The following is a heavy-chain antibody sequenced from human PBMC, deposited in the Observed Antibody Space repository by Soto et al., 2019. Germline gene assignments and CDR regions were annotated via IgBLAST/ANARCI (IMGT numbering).Heavy chain of an antibody. D-gene: IGHD3-10*01. CDR3: TTGRQHYDSGTRYYGMDV. CDR2: IVTAGDT. J-gene: IGHJ6*02. Sequence: EVQLVESGGGLVQPGGSLRLSCVASGFSFSSYDMHWVRHVPGEGLEWVSLIVTAGDTYYSGSVKGRFTISREDAKNALFLQLNSLRVGDTAVYYCTTGRQHYDSGTRYYGMDVWGQGTTVTVS. CDR1: GFSFSSYD. V-gene: IGHV3-13*01.